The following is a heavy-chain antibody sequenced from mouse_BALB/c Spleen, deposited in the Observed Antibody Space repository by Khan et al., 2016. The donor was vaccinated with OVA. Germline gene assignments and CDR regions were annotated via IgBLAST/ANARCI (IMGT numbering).Heavy chain of an antibody. CDR1: VFTFSTYA. CDR2: ISSDGDYT. Sequence: EVELVESGGGLVKPGGSLKLSCAASVFTFSTYAMSWVRQTPEKRLEWVATISSDGDYTYFPDNVTGRFTISRDNAKNTLCLQMTSLRSEDTAMYYCARSPYGNFAYWGQGTLVTVSA. D-gene: IGHD2-1*01. V-gene: IGHV5-9-3*01. CDR3: ARSPYGNFAY. J-gene: IGHJ3*01.